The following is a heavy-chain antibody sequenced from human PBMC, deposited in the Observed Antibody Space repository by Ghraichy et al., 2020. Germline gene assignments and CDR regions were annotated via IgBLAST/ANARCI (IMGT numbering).Heavy chain of an antibody. CDR3: ARDGFADLDHYFDY. V-gene: IGHV4-59*01. Sequence: SETLSLTCTVSGGSISSYYWSWIRQPPGKGLEWIGYIYYSGSTNYNPSLKSRVTISVDTSKNQFSLKLSSVTAADTAVYYCARDGFADLDHYFDYWGQGTLVTVSS. J-gene: IGHJ4*02. D-gene: IGHD1-1*01. CDR1: GGSISSYY. CDR2: IYYSGST.